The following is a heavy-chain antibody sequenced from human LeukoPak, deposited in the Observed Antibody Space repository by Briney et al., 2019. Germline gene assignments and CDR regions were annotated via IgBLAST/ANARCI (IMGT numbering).Heavy chain of an antibody. CDR2: ISGSGGST. CDR1: GFTFSSYG. D-gene: IGHD3-22*01. CDR3: AKVDYYDSSGNYPNWFDP. V-gene: IGHV3-23*01. J-gene: IGHJ5*02. Sequence: GGSLRLSCAASGFTFSSYGMSWVRQAPGKGLEWVSAISGSGGSTYYADSVKGRFTISRYNYKNTLYLQMNSLRAEDTAVYYCAKVDYYDSSGNYPNWFDPWGQGTLVTVSS.